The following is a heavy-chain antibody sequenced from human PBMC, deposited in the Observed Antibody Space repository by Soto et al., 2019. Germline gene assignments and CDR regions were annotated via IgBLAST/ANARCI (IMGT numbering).Heavy chain of an antibody. J-gene: IGHJ6*02. V-gene: IGHV1-69*01. Sequence: QVQLVQSGAEVKKPGSSVKVSCKASGGTFSSYAISWVRQAPGQGLEWMGGIIPIFGTANYAQKFQGRVTITADESKSTAYMELSRLRSEDTAVYYCARGAGIGSGYVVLYYYYGMDVWGQGTTVTVSS. CDR1: GGTFSSYA. CDR3: ARGAGIGSGYVVLYYYYGMDV. D-gene: IGHD5-12*01. CDR2: IIPIFGTA.